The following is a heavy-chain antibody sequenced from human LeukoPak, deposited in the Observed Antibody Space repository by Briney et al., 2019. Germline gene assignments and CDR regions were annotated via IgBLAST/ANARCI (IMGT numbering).Heavy chain of an antibody. CDR2: ISAYNGNT. CDR3: ARSSPGTYYYYYYGMDV. CDR1: GYTFTSYG. D-gene: IGHD3-10*01. J-gene: IGHJ6*02. Sequence: ASVKVSCKASGYTFTSYGISWVRQAPGQGLEWMGWISAYNGNTNYAQKLQGRVTMTTDTSTSTAYMELRSLRSDDTAVYYCARSSPGTYYYYYYGMDVWGQGITVTVSS. V-gene: IGHV1-18*01.